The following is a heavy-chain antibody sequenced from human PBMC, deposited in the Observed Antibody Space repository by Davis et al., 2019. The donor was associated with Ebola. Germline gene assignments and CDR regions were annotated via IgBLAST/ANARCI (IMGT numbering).Heavy chain of an antibody. D-gene: IGHD1-26*01. CDR3: ARHGAQWELISFFDY. J-gene: IGHJ4*02. CDR1: GVSLTSTTYY. Sequence: SETLSLTCTVSGVSLTSTTYYWAWIRQPPGKGLEWIGSIYSTGGTHYNPSLKSQFTLSVDTSKNQFSLRLNSVTAADTALYYCARHGAQWELISFFDYWGQGTLVTVSS. CDR2: IYSTGGT. V-gene: IGHV4-39*01.